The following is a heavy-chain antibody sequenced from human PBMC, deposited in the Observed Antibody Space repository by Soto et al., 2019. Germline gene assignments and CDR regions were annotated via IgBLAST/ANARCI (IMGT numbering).Heavy chain of an antibody. V-gene: IGHV1-58*01. Sequence: SVKVSCKASGFTFTSSAVQWVRQAREQRLEWIGWIVVGSGNTNYAQKFQERVTITRDMSTSTAYMELSSLRSEDTAVYYCAAGFDDILTGYLGHGMDVWGQGTTVTVSS. CDR3: AAGFDDILTGYLGHGMDV. CDR1: GFTFTSSA. CDR2: IVVGSGNT. J-gene: IGHJ6*02. D-gene: IGHD3-9*01.